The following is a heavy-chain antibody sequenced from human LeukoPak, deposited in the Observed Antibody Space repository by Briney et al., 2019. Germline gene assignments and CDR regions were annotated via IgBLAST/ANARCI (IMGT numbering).Heavy chain of an antibody. V-gene: IGHV3-33*08. CDR3: ARESGNGYSSGWYPYYYYGMDV. J-gene: IGHJ6*02. CDR1: GFTFSSYA. D-gene: IGHD6-19*01. CDR2: IWYDGSNK. Sequence: PGGSLRLSCAASGFTFSSYAMHWVRQAPGKGLEWVAVIWYDGSNKYHADSVKGRFTISRDNSKNTLYLQMNSLRAEDTAVYYCARESGNGYSSGWYPYYYYGMDVWGQGTTVTVSS.